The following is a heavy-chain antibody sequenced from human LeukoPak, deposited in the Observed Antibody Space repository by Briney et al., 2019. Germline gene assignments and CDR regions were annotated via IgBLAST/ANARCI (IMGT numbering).Heavy chain of an antibody. Sequence: PGGSLRLSCAASGFTFSSYSMNWVRQASGKGLEWVGRIRSKANNYATTYAASVKGRFTISRDDSKDTAYLQMNSLKTEDTAVYYCARLEGATAFDVWGQGTMVTVSS. V-gene: IGHV3-73*01. CDR1: GFTFSSYS. CDR3: ARLEGATAFDV. CDR2: IRSKANNYAT. D-gene: IGHD1-26*01. J-gene: IGHJ3*01.